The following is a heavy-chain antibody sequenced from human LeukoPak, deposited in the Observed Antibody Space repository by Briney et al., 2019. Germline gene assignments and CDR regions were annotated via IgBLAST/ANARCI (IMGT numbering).Heavy chain of an antibody. Sequence: GGSLRLSCAASGFTFSDYYMSWIRQAPGKGLEWVSYISSSGSTIYYADSVEGRFTISRDNAKNSLYLQMNSLRAEDTAVYYCARDMWLPPDFDYWGQGTLVTVSS. CDR1: GFTFSDYY. CDR2: ISSSGSTI. J-gene: IGHJ4*02. CDR3: ARDMWLPPDFDY. V-gene: IGHV3-11*01. D-gene: IGHD3-22*01.